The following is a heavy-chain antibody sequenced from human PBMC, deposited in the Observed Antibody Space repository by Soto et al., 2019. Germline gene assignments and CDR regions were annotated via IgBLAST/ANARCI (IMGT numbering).Heavy chain of an antibody. CDR2: ISSSYI. CDR3: ARHPEDSGGP. Sequence: EVQLVESGGGLVKPGGSLRLSCAASGFTLTSYSINLVRQAPGKGLEWISSISSSYIYYADSVKGRFTISRDNAKNSLYLQMNSLRAEDTAVYYCARHPEDSGGPWGQRTLVTVSS. V-gene: IGHV3-21*01. D-gene: IGHD2-15*01. CDR1: GFTLTSYS. J-gene: IGHJ5*02.